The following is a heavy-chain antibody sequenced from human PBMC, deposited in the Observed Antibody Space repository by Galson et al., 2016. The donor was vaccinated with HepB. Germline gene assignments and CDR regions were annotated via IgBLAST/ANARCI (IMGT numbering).Heavy chain of an antibody. Sequence: SVKVSCKASGYNFNSYGISWVRQAPGQGFEWMGWISAYNGDTNSAQTFQGRVTMTTDTSTSTAYMELSSLRSDDTAVYYCARDSGYCSGARCSYGMDVWGQGTTVTVSS. V-gene: IGHV1-18*01. CDR2: ISAYNGDT. CDR1: GYNFNSYG. D-gene: IGHD2-15*01. CDR3: ARDSGYCSGARCSYGMDV. J-gene: IGHJ6*02.